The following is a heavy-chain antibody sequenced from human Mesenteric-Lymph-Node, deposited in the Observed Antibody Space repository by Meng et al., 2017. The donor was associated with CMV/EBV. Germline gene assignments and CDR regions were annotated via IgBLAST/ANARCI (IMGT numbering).Heavy chain of an antibody. CDR3: ARDGYSSGWYNDY. J-gene: IGHJ4*02. Sequence: CRTSGYNFTTYGITWVQQAPGQGLEWMGWIRTYNGDTKYAQNIQGRVTMTTDTSTSTAYMELRSLRSDDTALYYCARDGYSSGWYNDYWGQGTLVTVSS. CDR2: IRTYNGDT. V-gene: IGHV1-18*04. D-gene: IGHD6-19*01. CDR1: GYNFTTYG.